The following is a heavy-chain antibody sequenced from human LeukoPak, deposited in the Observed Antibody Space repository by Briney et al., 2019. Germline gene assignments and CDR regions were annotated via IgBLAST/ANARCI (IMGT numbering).Heavy chain of an antibody. J-gene: IGHJ4*02. Sequence: GESLKISCKGSGYSFTSYWIGWVRQMPGKGLEWMGIIYPGDSDTRYSPSFQGQVTISADKSISTAYLQWSSLKASDTAMYYCARRGLLDTYYYDSSGYPYYFDYWGQGTLVTVPS. V-gene: IGHV5-51*01. D-gene: IGHD3-22*01. CDR3: ARRGLLDTYYYDSSGYPYYFDY. CDR2: IYPGDSDT. CDR1: GYSFTSYW.